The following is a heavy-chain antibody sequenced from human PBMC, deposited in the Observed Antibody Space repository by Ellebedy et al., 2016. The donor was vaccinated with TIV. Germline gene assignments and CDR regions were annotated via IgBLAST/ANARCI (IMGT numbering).Heavy chain of an antibody. V-gene: IGHV3-7*01. Sequence: GESLKISXVPFGFTFRDYWMSWLRQAPGRGLEWVANVHQNGVEKYYADSVRGRFTISRDNAKNSLFLQMNSLRVEDTAVYYCARDRYDSSGYYYYYYYGMDVWGQGTTVTVSS. CDR3: ARDRYDSSGYYYYYYYGMDV. CDR1: GFTFRDYW. CDR2: VHQNGVEK. D-gene: IGHD3-22*01. J-gene: IGHJ6*02.